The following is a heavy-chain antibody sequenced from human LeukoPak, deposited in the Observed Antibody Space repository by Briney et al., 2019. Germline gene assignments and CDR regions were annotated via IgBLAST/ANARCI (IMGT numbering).Heavy chain of an antibody. D-gene: IGHD3-10*01. CDR1: GYTFTSYD. V-gene: IGHV1-8*01. CDR3: ARAFYYGSKSPYFFDH. J-gene: IGHJ4*02. Sequence: ASVKVSCKASGYTFTSYDINWVRQATGQGPEWMGWMNPNSGKAEYTQKFQGRVTMTSDTAIDTAYMELTGLTSEDTAFYYCARAFYYGSKSPYFFDHWGQGTLVTVSS. CDR2: MNPNSGKA.